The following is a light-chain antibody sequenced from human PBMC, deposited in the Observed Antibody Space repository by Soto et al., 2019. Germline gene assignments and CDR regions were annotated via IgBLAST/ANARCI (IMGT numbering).Light chain of an antibody. CDR2: DVT. Sequence: QSALTQPPSASGSPGQSVTISCTGTSSDVGAYKYVSWYQQYPGKAPKLMIYDVTKWPSGVPDRFSGSKSGNTASLTVSGHPAEEEADYCCSPYGGNDIWVFGGGTKLTVL. CDR3: SPYGGNDIWV. V-gene: IGLV2-8*01. CDR1: SSDVGAYKY. J-gene: IGLJ3*02.